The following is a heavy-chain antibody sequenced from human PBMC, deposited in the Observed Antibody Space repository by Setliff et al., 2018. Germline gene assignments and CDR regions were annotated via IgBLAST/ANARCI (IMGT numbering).Heavy chain of an antibody. CDR1: GYTLTSYG. V-gene: IGHV1-18*01. CDR3: ATEKFPGDWGEY. J-gene: IGHJ4*02. Sequence: GGSVQVSCKASGYTLTSYGFSWVRQAPGQGLEWMGWISVYNGKTKYAQKFQGRVTMTTDTSTRTAYMEVTSLRSDDTAVYYCATEKFPGDWGEYWGQGTLVTVSS. CDR2: ISVYNGKT. D-gene: IGHD2-21*01.